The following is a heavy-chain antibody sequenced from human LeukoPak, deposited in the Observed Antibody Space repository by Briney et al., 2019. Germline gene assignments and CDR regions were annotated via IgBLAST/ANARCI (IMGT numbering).Heavy chain of an antibody. CDR2: IYTSGTP. V-gene: IGHV4-4*07. CDR3: ARELDYYDSSGYSTFDY. J-gene: IGHJ4*02. D-gene: IGHD3-22*01. Sequence: SETLSLTCTVSGGSISSYYWTWIRQPAGKGLEWIGRIYTSGTPNYNPSLKSRVTISMATSTNQFSLRLSSVTAADTAVYYCARELDYYDSSGYSTFDYWGQGTLVTVSS. CDR1: GGSISSYY.